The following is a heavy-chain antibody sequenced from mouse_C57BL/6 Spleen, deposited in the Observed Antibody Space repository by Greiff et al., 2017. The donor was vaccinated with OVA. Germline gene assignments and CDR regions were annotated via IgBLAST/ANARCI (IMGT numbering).Heavy chain of an antibody. V-gene: IGHV5-4*01. CDR3: ARVEVVKGGYFDY. CDR2: ISDGGSYT. Sequence: EVQRVESGGGLVKPGGSLKLSCAASGFTFSSYAMSWVRQTPEKRLEWVATISDGGSYTYYPDNVKGRFTISRDNAKNNLYLQMSHLKSEDTAMYYCARVEVVKGGYFDYWGQGTTLTVSS. CDR1: GFTFSSYA. D-gene: IGHD1-1*02. J-gene: IGHJ2*01.